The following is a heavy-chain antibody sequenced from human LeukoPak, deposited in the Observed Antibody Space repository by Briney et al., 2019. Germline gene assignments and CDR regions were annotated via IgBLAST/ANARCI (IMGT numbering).Heavy chain of an antibody. CDR1: GGSFSGYY. CDR3: ARNVVAATRSWFDP. CDR2: IYYSGST. J-gene: IGHJ5*02. D-gene: IGHD2-15*01. Sequence: PSETLSLTCAVYGGSFSGYYWSWIRQPPGKGLEWIGYIYYSGSTNYNPSLKSRVTISVDTSKNQFSLKLSSVTAADTAVYYCARNVVAATRSWFDPWGQGTLVTVSS. V-gene: IGHV4-59*01.